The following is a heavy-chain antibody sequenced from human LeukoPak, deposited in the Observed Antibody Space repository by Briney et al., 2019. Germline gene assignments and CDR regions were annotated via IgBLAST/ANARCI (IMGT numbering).Heavy chain of an antibody. V-gene: IGHV4-39*07. J-gene: IGHJ5*02. CDR3: ARAITPGIAAAGISDWFDP. CDR2: IYDSGST. CDR1: GGSIRSSYYY. D-gene: IGHD6-13*01. Sequence: PSETLSLTCTVSGGSIRSSYYYWGWIRQPPGKGLEWIGSIYDSGSTNYNPSLKSRVTISVDTSKNQFSLKLSSVTAADTAVYYCARAITPGIAAAGISDWFDPWGQGTLVTVSS.